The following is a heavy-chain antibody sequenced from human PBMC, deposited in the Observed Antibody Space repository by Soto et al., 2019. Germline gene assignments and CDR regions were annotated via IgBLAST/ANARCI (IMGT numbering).Heavy chain of an antibody. CDR1: GFTFSSYG. Sequence: QVQLVESGGGVVQPGRSLRLSCAASGFTFSSYGMHRVRQAPGKGLEWVAVIWYDGSNKYYADSVKGRFTISRDNSKNTLYLQMNSLRAEETAVYYCARDMIRGVIAHWGQGTLVTVSS. CDR3: ARDMIRGVIAH. D-gene: IGHD3-10*01. CDR2: IWYDGSNK. J-gene: IGHJ4*02. V-gene: IGHV3-33*01.